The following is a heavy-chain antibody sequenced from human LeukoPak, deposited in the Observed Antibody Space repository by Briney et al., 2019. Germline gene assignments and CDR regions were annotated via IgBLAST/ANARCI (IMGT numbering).Heavy chain of an antibody. D-gene: IGHD3-10*01. CDR2: IIPIFGTA. J-gene: IGHJ5*02. CDR1: GGTFSSYA. CDR3: ASIRMVRGVTYNWFDP. Sequence: SVNVSCKSSGGTFSSYAISWVRQPRGQGLEWMGGIIPIFGTANYAQKFQGRVTITADESTSTAYMELSSLRSEDTAVYYCASIRMVRGVTYNWFDPWGQGTLVTVSS. V-gene: IGHV1-69*13.